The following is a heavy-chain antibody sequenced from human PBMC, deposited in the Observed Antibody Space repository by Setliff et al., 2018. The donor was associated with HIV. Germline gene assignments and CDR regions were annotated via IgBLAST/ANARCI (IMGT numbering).Heavy chain of an antibody. D-gene: IGHD3-10*01. CDR3: ARMQGDNHYGGPDVS. J-gene: IGHJ4*02. V-gene: IGHV1-69*10. Sequence: GASVKVSCKPSGGSFRSAAINWVRQAPGQGPEWMGGIILELGTTNSAQRFRGRVAFTADTSTNTASMELTGLRSDDTAIYYCARMQGDNHYGGPDVSWGQGTLVTVSS. CDR2: IILELGTT. CDR1: GGSFRSAA.